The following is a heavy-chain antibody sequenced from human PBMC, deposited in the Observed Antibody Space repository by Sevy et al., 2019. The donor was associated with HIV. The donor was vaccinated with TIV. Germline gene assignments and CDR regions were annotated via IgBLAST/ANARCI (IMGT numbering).Heavy chain of an antibody. CDR3: ARDLISGSYSQSLDH. V-gene: IGHV3-30*04. CDR1: GFTFSSHA. D-gene: IGHD1-26*01. Sequence: GGSLRLSYAASGFTFSSHAMHWVRQAPGKGLDWVAVISSDGNSQYSADSVKGRFTISRDNSKNTLYLQMDSLRVEDTAVYYCARDLISGSYSQSLDHWGQGTLVTVSS. CDR2: ISSDGNSQ. J-gene: IGHJ4*02.